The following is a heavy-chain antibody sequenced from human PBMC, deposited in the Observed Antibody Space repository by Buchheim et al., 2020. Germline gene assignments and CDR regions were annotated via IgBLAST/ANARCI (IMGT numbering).Heavy chain of an antibody. CDR1: GLTFRSHW. J-gene: IGHJ6*02. D-gene: IGHD6-13*01. Sequence: EVQVVESGGGIVQPGGSLRLSCAASGLTFRSHWMHWVRQAPGKGLVWVLAIKNDGTYTTYADSVKGRFTISRDDAENTVYLQMNSLVAEDTAVYYCVRGYSRRWDYYYGMDVWGQGTT. CDR2: IKNDGTYT. CDR3: VRGYSRRWDYYYGMDV. V-gene: IGHV3-74*03.